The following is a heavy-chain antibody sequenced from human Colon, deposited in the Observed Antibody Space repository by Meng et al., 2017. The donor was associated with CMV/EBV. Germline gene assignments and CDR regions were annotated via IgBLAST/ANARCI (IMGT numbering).Heavy chain of an antibody. CDR3: VRESWYFDF. V-gene: IGHV1-2*02. CDR2: IYPQDGGT. J-gene: IGHJ4*02. CDR1: GYTFTGNH. Sequence: QVQLVQAGTEVKKPGASLKVSCKTSGYTFTGNHLHWVRQAPGQGLEWMGWIYPQDGGTYFAQKFQDRVTLTRDTSITTAYMELSGLTSDDTAIYYCVRESWYFDFWGEGTLVTVSS. D-gene: IGHD6-13*01.